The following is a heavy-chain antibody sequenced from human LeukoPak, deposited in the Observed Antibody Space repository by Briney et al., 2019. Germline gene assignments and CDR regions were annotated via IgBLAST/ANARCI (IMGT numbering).Heavy chain of an antibody. Sequence: PGGSLRLSCAASGFTFSNAWMSWVRQAPGKGLEWVGRIKSKTDGGTTDYAAPVKGRFTISRDDSKNTLYLQMNSLKTEDTAVYYCTTDFGRYYDSSGYNWFDPWGQGTLVTVSS. CDR2: IKSKTDGGTT. D-gene: IGHD3-22*01. V-gene: IGHV3-15*01. CDR1: GFTFSNAW. J-gene: IGHJ5*02. CDR3: TTDFGRYYDSSGYNWFDP.